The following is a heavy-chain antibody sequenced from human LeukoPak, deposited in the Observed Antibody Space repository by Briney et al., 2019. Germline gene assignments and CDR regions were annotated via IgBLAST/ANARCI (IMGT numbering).Heavy chain of an antibody. CDR2: INHSGST. CDR3: ARGPGSPT. Sequence: SETLSLTCAVYGGSFSGYYWSWIRQPPGKGLEWIGEINHSGSTNYNPSLKSRVTMSVDTSKNQFSLKLSSVTAADTAVYYCARGPGSPTWGQGTLVTVSS. J-gene: IGHJ5*02. V-gene: IGHV4-34*01. CDR1: GGSFSGYY.